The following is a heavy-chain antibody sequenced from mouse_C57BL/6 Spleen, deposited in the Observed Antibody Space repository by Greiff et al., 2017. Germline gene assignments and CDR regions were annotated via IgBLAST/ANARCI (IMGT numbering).Heavy chain of an antibody. J-gene: IGHJ4*01. Sequence: SGYTFTDYYMNWVKQSHGKSLEWIGVINPYNGGTSYNQKFKGKATLTVDKSSSTAYMELNSLTSEDSAVYYCARGGTLHGYAYYYAMDYWGQGTSVTVSS. CDR3: ARGGTLHGYAYYYAMDY. V-gene: IGHV1-19*01. CDR2: INPYNGGT. D-gene: IGHD2-2*01. CDR1: GYTFTDYY.